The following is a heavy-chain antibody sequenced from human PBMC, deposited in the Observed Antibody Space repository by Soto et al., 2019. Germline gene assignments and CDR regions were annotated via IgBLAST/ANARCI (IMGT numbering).Heavy chain of an antibody. CDR2: INPSGEHT. CDR3: ARVRYSSSSGVLHPTDY. V-gene: IGHV1-46*02. CDR1: GYSFKDHY. D-gene: IGHD6-6*01. Sequence: ASVKVSCKASGYSFKDHYMHWVRQAPGRGLEWVGIINPSGEHTNYAQQFRGRVAMTRDTSTSTAYMELRSLRSEDTAVYYCARVRYSSSSGVLHPTDYWGQGTLVTVSS. J-gene: IGHJ4*02.